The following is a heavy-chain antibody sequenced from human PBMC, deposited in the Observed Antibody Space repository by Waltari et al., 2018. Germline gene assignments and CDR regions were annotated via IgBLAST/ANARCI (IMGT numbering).Heavy chain of an antibody. Sequence: VQLLESGGGLVQSGGSLRLSCAASGFTFRSYAMNWVRQAPGRGVEWGSVIGGSGGSKDYEDAVKGRFTISRDNSKNTLYLQMNNLRVEDTAVYYCASSLYGDYTQIWGRVFDYWGQGTLVTVSS. V-gene: IGHV3-23*01. CDR3: ASSLYGDYTQIWGRVFDY. CDR2: IGGSGGSK. CDR1: GFTFRSYA. J-gene: IGHJ4*02. D-gene: IGHD4-17*01.